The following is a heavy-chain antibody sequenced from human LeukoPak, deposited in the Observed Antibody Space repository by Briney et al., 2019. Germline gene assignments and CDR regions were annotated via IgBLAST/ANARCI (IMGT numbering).Heavy chain of an antibody. CDR2: ISWSSSYI. J-gene: IGHJ4*02. D-gene: IGHD6-13*01. V-gene: IGHV3-21*01. CDR1: GFTVSSND. Sequence: GGSLRLSCAASGFTVSSNDMSWVRQAPGKGLEWVSYISWSSSYIYYADSVRGRFTISRDNTKNSLYLQMNSLRAEDTAVYYCARMRAGTSYFDYWGQGTLVTVSS. CDR3: ARMRAGTSYFDY.